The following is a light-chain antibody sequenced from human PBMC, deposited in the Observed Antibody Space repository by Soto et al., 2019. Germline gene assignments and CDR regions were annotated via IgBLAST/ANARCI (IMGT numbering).Light chain of an antibody. CDR2: GGF. CDR1: QSVSDTF. Sequence: EIVLTQSPGTLSLSPGERVTLSCRASQSVSDTFIAWYQQKPGQAPRLLIYGGFYRATGIPDRFSGSGSVTDFTLTITRLEPEDLSMYYCQQYVTSPWTVGQGTRLDIK. CDR3: QQYVTSPWT. J-gene: IGKJ1*01. V-gene: IGKV3-20*01.